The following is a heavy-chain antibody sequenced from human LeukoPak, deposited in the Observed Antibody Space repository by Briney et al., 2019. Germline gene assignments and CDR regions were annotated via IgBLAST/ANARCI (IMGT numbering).Heavy chain of an antibody. V-gene: IGHV5-51*01. CDR2: IYPGDSDT. D-gene: IGHD6-19*01. CDR3: ARHRDSSGRGDYYYYMDV. J-gene: IGHJ6*03. Sequence: GESLKISCKGSGYSFTSYWIGWVRQMPGKGLEWMGIIYPGDSDTRYSPSFQGQVTISADKSISTAYLQWSSLKASDTAMYYCARHRDSSGRGDYYYYMDVWGKGTTVTVS. CDR1: GYSFTSYW.